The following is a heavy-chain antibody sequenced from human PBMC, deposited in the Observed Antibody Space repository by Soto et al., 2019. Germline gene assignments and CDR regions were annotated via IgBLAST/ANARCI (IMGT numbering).Heavy chain of an antibody. D-gene: IGHD1-7*01. CDR3: AKRLGAAGTKNWFDL. CDR1: GFTFSSYA. J-gene: IGHJ5*02. Sequence: EVQLLESGGGLVQPVGSLRLSCAASGFTFSSYAMTWVRQAPGKGLEWVSGISGSGGNTYYADSVKGRFTISRDNSNKPLYLQMNSVRAEDAAVYYCAKRLGAAGTKNWFDLWRQGTLLTVSS. V-gene: IGHV3-23*01. CDR2: ISGSGGNT.